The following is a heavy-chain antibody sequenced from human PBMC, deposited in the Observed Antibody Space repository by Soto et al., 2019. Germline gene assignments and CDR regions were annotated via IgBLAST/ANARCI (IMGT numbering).Heavy chain of an antibody. J-gene: IGHJ5*02. V-gene: IGHV3-23*01. CDR3: AKNGDYDFWSHYNWFDP. CDR2: ISGSGATT. CDR1: GFTFRSYA. D-gene: IGHD3-3*01. Sequence: GGSLRLSCAASGFTFRSYAMTWVRQGPGKGLEYLSAISGSGATTYYPDSVKGRFTISRDNSKNTLYLQMNSLRAEDTAVYYCAKNGDYDFWSHYNWFDPWGQGSLVTVSS.